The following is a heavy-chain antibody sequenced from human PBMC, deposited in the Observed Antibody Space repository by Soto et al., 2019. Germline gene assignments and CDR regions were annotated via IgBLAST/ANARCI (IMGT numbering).Heavy chain of an antibody. Sequence: GGSLRLSCAASGFTFSTFTINWVRQAPGKGLEWVSGISGGGGTTYYADSVKGRFTISRDDSKSTLYLQMKSLRAEDTGVYYCVKHQVSLVRGISPFDYWGQGALVTVSS. CDR3: VKHQVSLVRGISPFDY. V-gene: IGHV3-23*01. J-gene: IGHJ4*02. CDR2: ISGGGGTT. CDR1: GFTFSTFT. D-gene: IGHD3-10*01.